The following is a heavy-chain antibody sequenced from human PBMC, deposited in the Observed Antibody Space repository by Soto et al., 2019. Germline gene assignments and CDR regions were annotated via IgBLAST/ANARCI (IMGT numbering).Heavy chain of an antibody. CDR3: ARGGDRFDGMDV. D-gene: IGHD3-16*01. CDR1: GFGFNGYD. Sequence: EVQLVESGGGLVQPGGSLRLSCAASGFGFNGYDMHWVRQAPGKNLEWVAAISTAGDTYYLGSVKGRFTISREDAKNSLSRQRNSLRVGETGVYSCARGGDRFDGMDVWGQGTTVTVSS. V-gene: IGHV3-13*01. CDR2: ISTAGDT. J-gene: IGHJ6*02.